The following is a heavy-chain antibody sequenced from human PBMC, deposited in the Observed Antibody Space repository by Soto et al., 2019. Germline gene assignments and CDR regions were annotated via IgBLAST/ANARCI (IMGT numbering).Heavy chain of an antibody. J-gene: IGHJ6*02. D-gene: IGHD3-10*01. CDR1: GGSISSGGYY. Sequence: QVQLQESGPGLVKPSQTLSLTCTVSGGSISSGGYYWSWIRQHPGKGLEWIGYIYYSGSTYYNPALQSRVTISVDTSKNQFSLKLSSVTAADTAVYYCAREQYYGSGSRGDGMDVWGQGTTVTVSS. V-gene: IGHV4-31*03. CDR2: IYYSGST. CDR3: AREQYYGSGSRGDGMDV.